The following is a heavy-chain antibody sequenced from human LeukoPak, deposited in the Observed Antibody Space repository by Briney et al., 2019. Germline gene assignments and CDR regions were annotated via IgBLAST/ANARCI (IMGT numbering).Heavy chain of an antibody. J-gene: IGHJ4*02. CDR3: AKGPALLVYFDY. V-gene: IGHV3-23*01. Sequence: GGSLTLSCTASGFTFSSYAMSWVRQAPGKGLEWVSAISGSGGSTYYADSVKGRFTISRDNSKNTLYLQMNSLRAEDTAVYYCAKGPALLVYFDYWGQGALVTVSS. CDR2: ISGSGGST. D-gene: IGHD2-21*01. CDR1: GFTFSSYA.